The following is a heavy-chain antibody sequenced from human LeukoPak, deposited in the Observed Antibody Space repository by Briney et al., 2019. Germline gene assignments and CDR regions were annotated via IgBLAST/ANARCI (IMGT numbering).Heavy chain of an antibody. CDR1: GFTLSNNP. D-gene: IGHD7-27*01. CDR3: AKGVNDYHNRGGDF. Sequence: GGSLRLSCAASGFTLSNNPVTWVRQAPGKGLEWVSGFSDRGGGTFYADSVSGRFMSSRENSKNTVYLEMNNVRAEDKAVYYCAKGVNDYHNRGGDFWGQGPLVTVSS. V-gene: IGHV3-23*01. J-gene: IGHJ4*02. CDR2: FSDRGGGT.